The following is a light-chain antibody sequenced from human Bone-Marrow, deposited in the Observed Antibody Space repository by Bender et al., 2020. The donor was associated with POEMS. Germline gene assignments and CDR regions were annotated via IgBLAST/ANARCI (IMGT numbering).Light chain of an antibody. CDR3: ASWDDRLNGPV. J-gene: IGLJ3*02. CDR1: TSNIGGNT. V-gene: IGLV1-44*01. Sequence: QSVLTQPPSASGTPGQRVTISCSGSTSNIGGNTVYWYQQLPGTAPKFLLFNNNQRPSGVPDRFSASQSGTSASLAISGLQSEDELDYYCASWDDRLNGPVFGGGTKLTVL. CDR2: NNN.